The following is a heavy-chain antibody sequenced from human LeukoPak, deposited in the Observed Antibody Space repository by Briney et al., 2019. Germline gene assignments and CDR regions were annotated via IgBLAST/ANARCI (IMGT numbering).Heavy chain of an antibody. V-gene: IGHV4-38-2*02. CDR2: IWHGGTT. J-gene: IGHJ4*02. CDR3: ARGQRRAAAGTRAYYFDY. Sequence: PSETLSLTCTVSGYSISSGFYWGWIRQPPGKALEWIGNIWHGGTTYYNPSLKSRLIMSVDTSKNQFSLKLSSVTAADTAVYYCARGQRRAAAGTRAYYFDYWGQGTLVTVSS. CDR1: GYSISSGFY. D-gene: IGHD6-13*01.